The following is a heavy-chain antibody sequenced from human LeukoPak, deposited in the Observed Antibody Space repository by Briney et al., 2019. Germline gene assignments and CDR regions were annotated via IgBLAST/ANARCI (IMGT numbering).Heavy chain of an antibody. CDR3: AREARGSSSDY. CDR1: GYSFTNYW. CDR2: IYPGDSDT. D-gene: IGHD3-10*01. Sequence: PGESLKISCKGSGYSFTNYWIGWVRQMPGKGLEWMGIIYPGDSDTRYSPSFRGQVTISADKSISTAYLQWNSLKASDSAMYYCAREARGSSSDYWGQGTLVTVSS. V-gene: IGHV5-51*01. J-gene: IGHJ4*02.